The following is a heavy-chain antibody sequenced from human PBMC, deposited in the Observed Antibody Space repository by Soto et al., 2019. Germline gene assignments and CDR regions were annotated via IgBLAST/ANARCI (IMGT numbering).Heavy chain of an antibody. CDR1: GYTFTGYY. J-gene: IGHJ6*03. V-gene: IGHV1-2*04. CDR3: ARQGDYFFTYMDV. Sequence: ASVKVSCKASGYTFTGYYMHWVRQAPGQGLEWMGWINPNSGGTNYAQKFQGWVTMTRDTSISTAYMELSRLRSDDTAVYYCARQGDYFFTYMDVWAKGTTVTVSS. CDR2: INPNSGGT.